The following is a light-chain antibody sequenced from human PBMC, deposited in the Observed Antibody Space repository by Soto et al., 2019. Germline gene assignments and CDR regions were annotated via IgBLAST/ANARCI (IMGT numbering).Light chain of an antibody. CDR2: EGS. CDR3: CSYAGSSPYVV. CDR1: SSDVGSYNL. Sequence: QSALTQPASVSGSPVQSITISCTGTSSDVGSYNLVSWYQQHPRKAPKLMIYEGSKRPSGVSNRFSGSKSGNTASLTISGLQAEDEADYYCCSYAGSSPYVVFGGGTKLTVL. V-gene: IGLV2-23*01. J-gene: IGLJ2*01.